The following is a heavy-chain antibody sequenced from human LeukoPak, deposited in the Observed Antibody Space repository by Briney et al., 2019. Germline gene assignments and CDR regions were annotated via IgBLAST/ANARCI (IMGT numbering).Heavy chain of an antibody. D-gene: IGHD5-18*01. J-gene: IGHJ6*03. CDR3: ASKTSGYSYGEHYYYIDV. V-gene: IGHV4-34*01. CDR2: IKSSGST. Sequence: SETLSLTCAVYGGFFSGYYWSRIRQPPGKGLEWIGAIKSSGSTNYNPSLKSRVTISVDTSKNQFSLKLSSVTAADTAVYYCASKTSGYSYGEHYYYIDVWGKGTTVTVSS. CDR1: GGFFSGYY.